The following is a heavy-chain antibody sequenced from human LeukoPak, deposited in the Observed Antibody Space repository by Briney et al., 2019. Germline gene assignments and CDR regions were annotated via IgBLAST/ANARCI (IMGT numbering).Heavy chain of an antibody. Sequence: PSETLSLTCTVSGTSISSRSSIYYWGWIRQPPGKGLEWIGSMHYGGTTYYNPSLESRVTISIDTSKNQFSLKLSSVTAADTAVYYCARDRGITMFRGQLDWGQGTLVTVSS. CDR2: MHYGGTT. CDR3: ARDRGITMFRGQLD. D-gene: IGHD3-10*01. J-gene: IGHJ4*02. CDR1: GTSISSRSSIYY. V-gene: IGHV4-39*07.